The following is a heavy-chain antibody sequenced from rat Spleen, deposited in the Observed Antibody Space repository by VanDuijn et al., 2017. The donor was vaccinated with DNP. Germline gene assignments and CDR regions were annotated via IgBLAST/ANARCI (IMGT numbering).Heavy chain of an antibody. D-gene: IGHD1-2*01. CDR1: GFTFSDYN. CDR2: IFYDGTST. CDR3: ASRDYSSLYAMDA. Sequence: EVQLVESGGGLVQPGRSLKLSCAASGFTFSDYNMAWVRQAPKKGLEWVATIFYDGTSTYYRDSVKGRFTISREIAKSSLYLQMDSLRSEDTATYYCASRDYSSLYAMDAWGQGTSVTVSS. J-gene: IGHJ4*01. V-gene: IGHV5-7*01.